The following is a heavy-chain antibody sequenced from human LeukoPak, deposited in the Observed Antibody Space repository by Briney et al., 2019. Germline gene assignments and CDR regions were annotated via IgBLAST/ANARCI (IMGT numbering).Heavy chain of an antibody. CDR1: GIIITSYW. CDR3: ASHSYGYNH. J-gene: IGHJ5*02. D-gene: IGHD3-16*01. V-gene: IGHV3-7*01. Sequence: GGSLRLSCAASGIIITSYWMSWVRQTPGKGLEWVANIKQDGSEKNYVDSVKGRFTIFRDNARKSLYLQMNSLRAEDTAVYYCASHSYGYNHWGQGTLVIVSS. CDR2: IKQDGSEK.